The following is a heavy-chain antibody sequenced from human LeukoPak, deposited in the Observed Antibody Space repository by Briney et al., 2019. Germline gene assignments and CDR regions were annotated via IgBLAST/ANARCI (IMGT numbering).Heavy chain of an antibody. J-gene: IGHJ4*02. V-gene: IGHV3-30-3*01. Sequence: PPGGSLRLSCAASGFTFSSYAMHWVRQAPGKGLEWVAVISYDGSNKYYADSVKGRFTISRDNSKNTLYLQMNSLRAEDTAVYYCARDYRADGFLAYWGQGTLVTASS. CDR2: ISYDGSNK. CDR3: ARDYRADGFLAY. CDR1: GFTFSSYA. D-gene: IGHD3-16*02.